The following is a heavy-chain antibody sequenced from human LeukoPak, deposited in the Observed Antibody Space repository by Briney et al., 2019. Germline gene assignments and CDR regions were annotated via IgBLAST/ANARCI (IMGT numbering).Heavy chain of an antibody. CDR2: ISAYNGNT. D-gene: IGHD2-2*01. V-gene: IGHV1-18*01. CDR3: ARALRGTYCSSTSCYESEFDY. J-gene: IGHJ4*02. CDR1: GYTFTSYG. Sequence: ASVKVFCKASGYTFTSYGISWVRQAPGQGLEWMGWISAYNGNTNYAQKLQGRVTMTTDTSTSTAYMELRSLRSDDTAVYYCARALRGTYCSSTSCYESEFDYWGQETLVTVSS.